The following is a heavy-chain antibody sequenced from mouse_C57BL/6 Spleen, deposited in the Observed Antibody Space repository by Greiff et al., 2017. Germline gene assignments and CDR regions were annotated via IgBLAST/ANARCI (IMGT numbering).Heavy chain of an antibody. Sequence: VKLQQPGAELVKPGASVKLSCKASGYTFTSYWMHWVKQRPGQGLEWIGMIHPNSGSTNYNEKFKSKATLTVDKSSSTAYMQLSSLTSEDSAVYYCARSYYDYDDYAMDYWGQGTSVTVSS. CDR3: ARSYYDYDDYAMDY. CDR2: IHPNSGST. D-gene: IGHD2-4*01. CDR1: GYTFTSYW. J-gene: IGHJ4*01. V-gene: IGHV1-64*01.